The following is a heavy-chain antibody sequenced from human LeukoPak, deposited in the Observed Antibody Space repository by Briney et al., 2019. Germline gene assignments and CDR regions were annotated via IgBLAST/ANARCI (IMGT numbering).Heavy chain of an antibody. V-gene: IGHV3-30*04. CDR3: AKEGSAASMDV. J-gene: IGHJ6*03. D-gene: IGHD6-25*01. CDR1: GFTFSSYA. CDR2: ISYDGSNK. Sequence: PGGSLRLSCAASGFTFSSYAMHWVRQAPGKGLEWVAVISYDGSNKYYADSVKGRFTISRDNSKNTLYLQMNSLRTEDTAVYYCAKEGSAASMDVWGKGTTVTVSS.